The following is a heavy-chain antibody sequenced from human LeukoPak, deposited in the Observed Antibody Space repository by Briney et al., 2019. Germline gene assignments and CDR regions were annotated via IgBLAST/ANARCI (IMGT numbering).Heavy chain of an antibody. J-gene: IGHJ4*02. CDR3: ARDPNPYYDFWSGSLDY. V-gene: IGHV3-21*01. Sequence: TGGSLRLSCAASGFTFSSYSMNWVRQAPGKGLEWVSSINSRSSYIYYADSVKGRFTISRDNAKNSLYLQMNSLRAEDTAVYYCARDPNPYYDFWSGSLDYWGQGTLVTVSS. D-gene: IGHD3-3*01. CDR1: GFTFSSYS. CDR2: INSRSSYI.